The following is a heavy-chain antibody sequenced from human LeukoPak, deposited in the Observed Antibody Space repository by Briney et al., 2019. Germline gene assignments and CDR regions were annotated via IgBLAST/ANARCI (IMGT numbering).Heavy chain of an antibody. J-gene: IGHJ3*02. CDR3: VVSCSSTSCYSGDAFDI. D-gene: IGHD2-2*02. V-gene: IGHV3-66*02. CDR1: GFTVSNNY. CDR2: TYSGGST. Sequence: GGSLRLSCAASGFTVSNNYMGWVRQAPGKGLEWVSVTYSGGSTYYADSVKGRFTLSRDNSKNTLYLQINSLRAEDTAVYYCVVSCSSTSCYSGDAFDIWGQGTMVTVSS.